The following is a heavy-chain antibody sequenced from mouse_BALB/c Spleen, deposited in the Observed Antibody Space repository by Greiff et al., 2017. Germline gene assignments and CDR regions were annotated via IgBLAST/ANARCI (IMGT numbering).Heavy chain of an antibody. Sequence: EVQLQQSGPGLVKPSQSLSLTCSVSGYSITSGYYWNWIRQFPGNKLEWMGYISYDGSNNYNPSLKNRISITRDTSKNQFFLKLISVTTEDTATYYCARKLGLRAMDYWGQGTSVTVSA. CDR3: ARKLGLRAMDY. D-gene: IGHD3-1*01. J-gene: IGHJ4*01. CDR2: ISYDGSN. V-gene: IGHV3-6*02. CDR1: GYSITSGYY.